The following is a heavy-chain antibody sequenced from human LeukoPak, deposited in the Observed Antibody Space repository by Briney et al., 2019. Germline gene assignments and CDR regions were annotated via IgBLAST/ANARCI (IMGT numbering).Heavy chain of an antibody. CDR2: ISGSGGST. CDR1: GFTFSSYA. V-gene: IGHV3-23*01. CDR3: AKVGHGWYKLGLDY. Sequence: PGGSLRLSCAASGFTFSSYAMSWVRQAPGKGLEWVSAISGSGGSTYYADSVKGRFTISRDNSKNTLYLQMNSLRAEDTAVYYCAKVGHGWYKLGLDYWGQGTLVTVSS. J-gene: IGHJ4*02. D-gene: IGHD6-19*01.